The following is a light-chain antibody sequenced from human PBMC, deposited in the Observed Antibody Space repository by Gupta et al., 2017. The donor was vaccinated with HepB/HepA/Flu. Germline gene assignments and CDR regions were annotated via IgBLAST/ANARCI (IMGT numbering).Light chain of an antibody. Sequence: EIVMTQSPLSLPVTLGEPASTSCRSSQSLLHSDGYNPLDWYLQKPGQSPQLLIYFGSNRASGVPDRFSGSGSGTDFTLKISRVEAEDFGVYYCMQALQTPWTFGQGTKVEIK. CDR2: FGS. V-gene: IGKV2-28*01. CDR1: QSLLHSDGYNP. J-gene: IGKJ1*01. CDR3: MQALQTPWT.